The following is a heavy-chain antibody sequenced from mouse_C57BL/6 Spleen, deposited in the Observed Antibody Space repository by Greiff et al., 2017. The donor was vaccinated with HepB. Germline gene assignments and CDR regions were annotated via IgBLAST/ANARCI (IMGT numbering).Heavy chain of an antibody. Sequence: EVQLVESGEGLVKPGGSLKLSCAASGFTFSSYAMSWVRQTPEKRLEWVAYISSGGDYIYYADNVKGRFTISRDKARNTLYLQMCRLKSEDTAMYYCIREKEYGYGGDALDYWGQGTSVTVSS. D-gene: IGHD2-14*01. CDR3: IREKEYGYGGDALDY. CDR2: ISSGGDYI. J-gene: IGHJ4*01. CDR1: GFTFSSYA. V-gene: IGHV5-9-1*02.